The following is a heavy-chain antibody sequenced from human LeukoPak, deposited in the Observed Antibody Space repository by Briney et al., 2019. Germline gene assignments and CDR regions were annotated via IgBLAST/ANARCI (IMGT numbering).Heavy chain of an antibody. CDR3: ARATAMVTYFEE. Sequence: SETLSLTCAVSGGSISSDAYSWNWIRQPPGKGLEWIGYIFHSGSTYYNPSLKSRVTMSVDRSKNQFSLRLSSVTAADAAVYYCARATAMVTYFEEWGQGTLVTVSS. CDR2: IFHSGST. D-gene: IGHD5-18*01. V-gene: IGHV4-30-2*01. CDR1: GGSISSDAYS. J-gene: IGHJ4*02.